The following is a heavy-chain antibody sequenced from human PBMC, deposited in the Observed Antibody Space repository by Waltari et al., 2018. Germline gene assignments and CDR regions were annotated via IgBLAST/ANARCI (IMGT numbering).Heavy chain of an antibody. CDR1: GDSITTNNYF. CDR2: IRYSGDS. Sequence: QVQLQESGPGLVRPSQTLSLTCTVTGDSITTNNYFWGWIRQVPGKGLEWIGYIRYSGDSYYTPSLKSRATISRDTSQNQFSLRLSSVTAADTAVYYCAREVIVVATSDAFDIWGQGTMVTVST. J-gene: IGHJ3*02. D-gene: IGHD5-12*01. CDR3: AREVIVVATSDAFDI. V-gene: IGHV4-31*03.